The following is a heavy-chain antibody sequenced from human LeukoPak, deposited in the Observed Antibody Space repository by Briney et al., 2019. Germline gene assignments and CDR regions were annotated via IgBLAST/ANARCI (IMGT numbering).Heavy chain of an antibody. CDR2: IYHSGNI. J-gene: IGHJ4*02. CDR1: GGSISSSNR. V-gene: IGHV4-4*02. D-gene: IGHD1-1*01. Sequence: PSETLSLTCAVSGGSISSSNRWSWVRQPPGKGLEWIGEIYHSGNINYNPSLKSRVTMSVDKSKNQFSLKLSSVTAADTAVYYCVRQLGYYFDYWGQGTLVTVSS. CDR3: VRQLGYYFDY.